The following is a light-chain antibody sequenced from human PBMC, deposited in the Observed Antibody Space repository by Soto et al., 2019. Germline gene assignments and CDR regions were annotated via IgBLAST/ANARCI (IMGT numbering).Light chain of an antibody. CDR2: GAS. CDR1: QSVSSNY. V-gene: IGKV3-20*01. J-gene: IGKJ4*01. CDR3: QQYGSSPLT. Sequence: EIVLTQSPGTLSLSPGERATLSCRASQSVSSNYLAWYQQKPGQAPRLLIYGASSSATGIPDRFSGSGSGTDFTLTISRLESEDFAVYYCQQYGSSPLTFGGGTKVEIK.